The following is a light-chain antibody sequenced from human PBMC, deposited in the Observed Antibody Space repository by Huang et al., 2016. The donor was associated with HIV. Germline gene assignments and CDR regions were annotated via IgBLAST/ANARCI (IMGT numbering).Light chain of an antibody. CDR1: QTVNSN. V-gene: IGKV3-15*01. CDR2: GAS. CDR3: QQYNNWLA. Sequence: RATLSCRASQTVNSNLAWYQHKPGQAPRLLIYGASTRATGGPARFSGSGSGTKFTLTISSLQSEDFAVYYCQQYNNWLAFGQGTKVEIK. J-gene: IGKJ1*01.